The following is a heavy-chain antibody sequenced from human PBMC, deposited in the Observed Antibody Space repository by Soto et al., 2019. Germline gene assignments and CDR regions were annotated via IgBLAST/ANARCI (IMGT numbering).Heavy chain of an antibody. Sequence: EVQLVESGGGLVQPGGSLRLSCAASGFTFTSFGMTWVRQALGRGLEWVSHINSGGSVILYADSVKGRVTISRDNSKNSLYLEMNSLRADDTAVYFCARDEDGPYEFDYWGQGTLVTVSS. CDR3: ARDEDGPYEFDY. CDR1: GFTFTSFG. V-gene: IGHV3-48*04. D-gene: IGHD3-22*01. CDR2: INSGGSVI. J-gene: IGHJ4*02.